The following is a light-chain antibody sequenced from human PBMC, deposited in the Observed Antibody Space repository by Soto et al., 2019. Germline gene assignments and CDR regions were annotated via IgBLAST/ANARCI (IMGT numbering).Light chain of an antibody. V-gene: IGKV3-15*01. CDR1: QSVSST. J-gene: IGKJ1*01. CDR3: QQYANWPRT. CDR2: GAS. Sequence: EIAMTQSPATLSVSPGERATLSCRASQSVSSTLAWYQQKPGQAPRLLIYGASTRATGIPARFSGTGSGTEFTLTISSLQSEDFAVYYCQQYANWPRTFGQGTKVDIK.